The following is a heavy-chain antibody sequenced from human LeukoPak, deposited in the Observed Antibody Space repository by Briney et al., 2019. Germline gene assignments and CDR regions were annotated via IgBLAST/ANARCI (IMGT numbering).Heavy chain of an antibody. CDR1: GGSIRSSYYY. CDR3: ARSDYDFWSRFDP. D-gene: IGHD3-3*01. V-gene: IGHV4-39*07. J-gene: IGHJ5*02. CDR2: IYDSGST. Sequence: ETLSLTCTVSGGSIRSSYYYWGWIRQPPGKGLEWIGSIYDSGSTYYNPSLKSRVTISVDTSNNQFSLKLSSVTAADTAVYYCARSDYDFWSRFDPWGQGTLVTVSS.